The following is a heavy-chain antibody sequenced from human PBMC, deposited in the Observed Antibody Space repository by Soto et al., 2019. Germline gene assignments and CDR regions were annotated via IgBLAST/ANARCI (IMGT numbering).Heavy chain of an antibody. CDR1: SESLSGYY. V-gene: IGHV4-34*01. D-gene: IGHD1-26*01. Sequence: QVQLQQWGAGLLKPSETLSLTYAVNSESLSGYYWSWIRQSPGKGLEWIGEIDGSGNTNYSPSLRSRVAMSLDTSKNHFSLNLNSVSAADTAAYYCVGARGRLVGFDYWGQGTLVTVSS. J-gene: IGHJ4*02. CDR2: IDGSGNT. CDR3: VGARGRLVGFDY.